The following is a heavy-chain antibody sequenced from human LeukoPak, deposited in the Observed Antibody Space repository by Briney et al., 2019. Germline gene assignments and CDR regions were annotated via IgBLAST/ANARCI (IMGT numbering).Heavy chain of an antibody. Sequence: GGSLRLSCAASGFTFSNYIMNWVRQAPGKGLEGVSFISGSGSTIDYADAVKGRFAISRDNAESSLYLQMDSLRAEDTAFYYCARGPIVVGATVTPRWFDSWGQGTLVTVSS. CDR2: ISGSGSTI. D-gene: IGHD2-15*01. CDR1: GFTFSNYI. CDR3: ARGPIVVGATVTPRWFDS. V-gene: IGHV3-48*01. J-gene: IGHJ5*01.